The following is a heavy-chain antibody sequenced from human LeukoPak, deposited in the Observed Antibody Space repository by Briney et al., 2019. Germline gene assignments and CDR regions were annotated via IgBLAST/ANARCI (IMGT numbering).Heavy chain of an antibody. D-gene: IGHD1-26*01. Sequence: ETLSLTCTVSGGSISSSSYYWGWIRQPPGKGLEWVSAISDSGGRTYYADSVKGRFSISRDNSENTLYLQMNSLRGEDTAVYYCARDGYSGSYYRLYYFFMDVWGKGTTVTVSS. V-gene: IGHV3-23*01. CDR2: ISDSGGRT. CDR3: ARDGYSGSYYRLYYFFMDV. CDR1: GGSISSSSYY. J-gene: IGHJ6*03.